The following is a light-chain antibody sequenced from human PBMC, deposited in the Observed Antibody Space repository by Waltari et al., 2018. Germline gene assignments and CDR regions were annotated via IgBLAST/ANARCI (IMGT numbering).Light chain of an antibody. CDR2: WAS. CDR1: QSVLYSSSNKSY. Sequence: DIVMTQSPDSLAVSLGERATINCKSSQSVLYSSSNKSYLTWYPQKPGQPPKLLIYWASTRESGVPDRFSGSGSGTDFTLTISSLQAEDFAVYYCHQYGRSPPWTFGQGTKVEIK. J-gene: IGKJ1*01. CDR3: HQYGRSPPWT. V-gene: IGKV4-1*01.